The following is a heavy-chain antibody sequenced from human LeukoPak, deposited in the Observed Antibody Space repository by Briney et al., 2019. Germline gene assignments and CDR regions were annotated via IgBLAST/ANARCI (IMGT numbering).Heavy chain of an antibody. Sequence: GGSLRLSCAASGFTFSSYGMHWVRQAPGKGLEWVSLIWYDGSSKHYADSVRGRFTISRDNSKNTLYLQMNSLRAEDTAVYYCARDFELSHWGQGTLVTVSS. J-gene: IGHJ4*02. CDR1: GFTFSSYG. D-gene: IGHD3-16*02. CDR3: ARDFELSH. CDR2: IWYDGSSK. V-gene: IGHV3-33*01.